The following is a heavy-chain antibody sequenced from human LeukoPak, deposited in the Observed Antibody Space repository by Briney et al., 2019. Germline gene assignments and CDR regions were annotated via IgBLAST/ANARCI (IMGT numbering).Heavy chain of an antibody. CDR2: IYSGGST. Sequence: GGSLRLSCAASGFTVSSNYMSWVRQAPGKGLEWFSVIYSGGSTYYADSVKGRFTISRDNSKNTLYLQMNSLRAEDTAVYYCASELGYCSGGSCYPVDYWGQGTLVTVSS. J-gene: IGHJ4*02. CDR1: GFTVSSNY. V-gene: IGHV3-66*02. CDR3: ASELGYCSGGSCYPVDY. D-gene: IGHD2-15*01.